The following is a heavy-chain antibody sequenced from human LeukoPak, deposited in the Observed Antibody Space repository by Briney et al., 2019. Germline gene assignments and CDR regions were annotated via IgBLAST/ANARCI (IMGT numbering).Heavy chain of an antibody. V-gene: IGHV3-23*01. J-gene: IGHJ4*02. D-gene: IGHD6-13*01. Sequence: PGGSLRLSCAASGLTFSSYAMSWVRQAPGKGLEWVSAISGSGGSTYYADSVKGRFTISRDNSKNTLYLQMNGLRAEDTAVYYCAKGFRRQLVGYHPITWGQGTLVTVSS. CDR1: GLTFSSYA. CDR2: ISGSGGST. CDR3: AKGFRRQLVGYHPIT.